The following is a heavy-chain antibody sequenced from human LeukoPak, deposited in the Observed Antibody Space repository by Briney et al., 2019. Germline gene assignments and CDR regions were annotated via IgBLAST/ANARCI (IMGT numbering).Heavy chain of an antibody. V-gene: IGHV1-46*01. CDR1: GYTFTSYY. CDR3: ARDLVPKDRDGYHTGDHHRDY. J-gene: IGHJ4*02. D-gene: IGHD5-24*01. CDR2: INPSGGRT. Sequence: ASVKVSCKASGYTFTSYYMHWVRQAPGQGLEWMGIINPSGGRTSYAQKFQGRVTMTRDTSTSTVYMELSSLRSEDTAVYYCARDLVPKDRDGYHTGDHHRDYWGQGTLVTVSS.